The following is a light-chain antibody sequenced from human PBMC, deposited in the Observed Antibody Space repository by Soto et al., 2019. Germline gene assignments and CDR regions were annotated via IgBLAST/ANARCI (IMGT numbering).Light chain of an antibody. Sequence: EIVMRQSPATLAVSPGERATLSCRASQSVSSNLAWYQQKPGQAPRLLIYGASTRATGIPARFSGSGSGTEFTLTISSLQSEDFAVYYCQQEVTFGQGTRLEIK. V-gene: IGKV3-15*01. CDR1: QSVSSN. CDR3: QQEVT. J-gene: IGKJ5*01. CDR2: GAS.